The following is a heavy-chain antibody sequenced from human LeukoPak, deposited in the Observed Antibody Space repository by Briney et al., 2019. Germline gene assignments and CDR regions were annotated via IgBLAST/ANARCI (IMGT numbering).Heavy chain of an antibody. CDR2: ISSSGSTI. D-gene: IGHD2-21*02. CDR3: ARETHIVVVTAIGGFDL. J-gene: IGHJ2*01. CDR1: GFTFSSYE. Sequence: PGGSLRLSCAASGFTFSSYEMNWVRQAPGKGLEWVSYISSSGSTIYYADSVKGRFTISRDNAKNSLYLQMSSLRAEDTAVYYCARETHIVVVTAIGGFDLWGRGTLVTVSS. V-gene: IGHV3-48*03.